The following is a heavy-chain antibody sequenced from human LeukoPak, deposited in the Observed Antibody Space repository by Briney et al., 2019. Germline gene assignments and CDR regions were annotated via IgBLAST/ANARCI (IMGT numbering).Heavy chain of an antibody. Sequence: GGSLRLSCAASGFTVSSNYMSWVRQAPGKGLEWVSVIYSGGSTYYADSVKGRFTISRDNSKNTLYLQTNSLRAEDTAVYYCARGTYYDFWSGYLSPWGQGTLVTVSS. V-gene: IGHV3-53*01. CDR1: GFTVSSNY. CDR2: IYSGGST. D-gene: IGHD3-3*01. CDR3: ARGTYYDFWSGYLSP. J-gene: IGHJ5*02.